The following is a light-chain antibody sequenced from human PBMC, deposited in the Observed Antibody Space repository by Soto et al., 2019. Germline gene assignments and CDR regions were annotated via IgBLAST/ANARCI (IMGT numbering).Light chain of an antibody. J-gene: IGLJ3*02. V-gene: IGLV2-14*01. CDR2: EVN. CDR1: SSDIGGYKY. Sequence: QSALTQPASVSGSPGQSITISCTGTSSDIGGYKYVSWYQHHPGKAPKLMIYEVNNRPSGVSIRFSGSKSGNTPSLTISGLQTEDEGDYYCSSYTSSSTQVFGGGTKLTVL. CDR3: SSYTSSSTQV.